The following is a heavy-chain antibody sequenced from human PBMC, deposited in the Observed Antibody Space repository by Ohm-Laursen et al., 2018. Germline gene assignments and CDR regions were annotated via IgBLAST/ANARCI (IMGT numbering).Heavy chain of an antibody. Sequence: SLRLSCAASGFTFSNYWMSWVRQTPGKGLEWVANIKQDGSEKYYVDSVKGRFTISRDNAKNSLYLQMNSLRAEDTAVYYCARDAAEANTFDIWGQGTMVTVSS. V-gene: IGHV3-7*01. J-gene: IGHJ3*02. CDR3: ARDAAEANTFDI. D-gene: IGHD6-25*01. CDR1: GFTFSNYW. CDR2: IKQDGSEK.